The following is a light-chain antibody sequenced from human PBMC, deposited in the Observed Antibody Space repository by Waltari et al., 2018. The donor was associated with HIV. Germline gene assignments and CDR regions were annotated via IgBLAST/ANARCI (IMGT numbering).Light chain of an antibody. Sequence: DIQMTQSPSSLSASVGDRVTITCQASQDISNFLHWFQHKPGKAPKLLIYDESSLETGVPSRYSGSASRTYFTLTISSLQPEDIATYFCQQYDHRPITFGQGTRLESK. CDR1: QDISNF. CDR3: QQYDHRPIT. V-gene: IGKV1-33*01. J-gene: IGKJ5*01. CDR2: DES.